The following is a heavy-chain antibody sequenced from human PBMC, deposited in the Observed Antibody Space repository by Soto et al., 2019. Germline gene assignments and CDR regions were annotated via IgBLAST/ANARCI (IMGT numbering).Heavy chain of an antibody. V-gene: IGHV3-30*18. Sequence: QVQLVESGGGVVQPGRSLRLSCAASGFIFSDFGIQWVRQAPGKGLEWVAVVSRAGGDKYYGDSVKGRFTVSRDDSKNTVSLQMNSLRGDDTAVYYCGKEGGGVELAATVESWGQGTLVVVSS. CDR3: GKEGGGVELAATVES. CDR2: VSRAGGDK. J-gene: IGHJ4*02. D-gene: IGHD3-3*01. CDR1: GFIFSDFG.